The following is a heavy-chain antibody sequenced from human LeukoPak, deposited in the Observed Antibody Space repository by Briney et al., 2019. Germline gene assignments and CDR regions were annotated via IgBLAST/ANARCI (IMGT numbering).Heavy chain of an antibody. CDR1: GYTFTSYD. Sequence: ASVKVSCKASGYTFTSYDINWVRQATGQGLEWMGWMNPNSGNTGYAQKFQGRVTMTRNTSISTAYMELSSLRSEDTAVYYCATPIVVAGTDAFDIWGQGTMVTVSS. V-gene: IGHV1-8*01. D-gene: IGHD6-19*01. CDR3: ATPIVVAGTDAFDI. CDR2: MNPNSGNT. J-gene: IGHJ3*02.